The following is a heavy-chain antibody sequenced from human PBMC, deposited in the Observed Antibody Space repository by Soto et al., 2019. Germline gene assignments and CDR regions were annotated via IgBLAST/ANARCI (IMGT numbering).Heavy chain of an antibody. CDR2: VYYSGST. CDR3: GRLEGLATISYYFDY. CDR1: GGNVSSSSYY. D-gene: IGHD3-9*01. V-gene: IGHV4-39*01. Sequence: SETLSLTSTVSGGNVSSSSYYWGWVRQPPGKGLEWIGSVYYSGSTYYNPSLESRVTISVDKSKNQFSLKLMSLSAADTAVYYCGRLEGLATISYYFDYWGQGALVTVSS. J-gene: IGHJ4*02.